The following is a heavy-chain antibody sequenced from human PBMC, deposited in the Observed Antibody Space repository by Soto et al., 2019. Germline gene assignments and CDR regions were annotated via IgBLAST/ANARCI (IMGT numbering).Heavy chain of an antibody. V-gene: IGHV4-34*01. CDR1: GGSFRGYY. CDR3: ARGLGLAVAGHGGLDY. J-gene: IGHJ4*02. Sequence: QVQLQQWGAGLLKPSETLSLTCAVYGGSFRGYYWSWIRQPPGKGLEWIGEINHSGSTNYNPSLKSRVTISVDTSKNQFSLKLSSVTAADTAVYYCARGLGLAVAGHGGLDYWGQGTLVTVSS. CDR2: INHSGST. D-gene: IGHD6-19*01.